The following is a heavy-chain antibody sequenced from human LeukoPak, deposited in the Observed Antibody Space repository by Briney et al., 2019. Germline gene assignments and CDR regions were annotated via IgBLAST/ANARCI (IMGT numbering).Heavy chain of an antibody. CDR2: IYPGDSDT. D-gene: IGHD3-22*01. J-gene: IGHJ3*02. Sequence: GASLQISCQGSGYSFTSYWIGWVRPLPGKGLEWMGIIYPGDSDTRYSPSFQGQVTISADKSISTAYLQWSSLKASDTAMYYCARHPYYYDSSGYGDDAFDIWGQGTMVTVSS. V-gene: IGHV5-51*01. CDR1: GYSFTSYW. CDR3: ARHPYYYDSSGYGDDAFDI.